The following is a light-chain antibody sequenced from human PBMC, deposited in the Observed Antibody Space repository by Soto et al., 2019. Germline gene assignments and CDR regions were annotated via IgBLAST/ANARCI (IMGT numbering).Light chain of an antibody. J-gene: IGLJ2*01. CDR2: DVN. CDR1: SSDIGAYNF. V-gene: IGLV2-14*03. Sequence: QSALTQPASVSGSPGQSITISCTGTSSDIGAYNFVSWYQQHPGKAPKLILYDVNIRPSGVSNRFSGSNSGNTASLTISGLQAEDEADYYCTSWTTSTTMIFGGGTKLTVL. CDR3: TSWTTSTTMI.